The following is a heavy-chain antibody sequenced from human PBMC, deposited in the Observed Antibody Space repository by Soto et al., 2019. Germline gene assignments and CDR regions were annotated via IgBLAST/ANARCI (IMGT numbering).Heavy chain of an antibody. V-gene: IGHV4-4*07. CDR2: IYTSGRT. J-gene: IGHJ6*02. CDR1: GGSISSYY. CDR3: AREEGDWGYYYGMDV. D-gene: IGHD2-21*02. Sequence: SETLSLTCTVSGGSISSYYWSWIRQPAGKGLEWIGRIYTSGRTNYNPSLKSRVTMSVDTSKNQFSLKLSSVTAADTAVYYCAREEGDWGYYYGMDVWGQGTTATVSS.